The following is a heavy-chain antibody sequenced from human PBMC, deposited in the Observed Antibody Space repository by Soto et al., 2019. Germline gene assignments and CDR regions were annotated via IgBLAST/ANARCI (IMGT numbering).Heavy chain of an antibody. CDR3: ASESLGYCSSTSCYAVDY. CDR1: GFTFSSYS. V-gene: IGHV3-21*01. CDR2: ISSSSSYI. Sequence: VQLVESGGGLVKPGGSLRLSCAASGFTFSSYSMNWVRQAPGKGLEWVSSISSSSSYIYYADSVKGRFTISRDNAKNSLYLQMNSLRAEDTAVYYCASESLGYCSSTSCYAVDYWGQGTLVTVSS. J-gene: IGHJ4*02. D-gene: IGHD2-2*01.